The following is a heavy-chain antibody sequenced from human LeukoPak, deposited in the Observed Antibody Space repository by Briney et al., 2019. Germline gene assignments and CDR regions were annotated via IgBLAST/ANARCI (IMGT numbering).Heavy chain of an antibody. Sequence: GGSLRLSCAASGFTFSSYSMNWVRQAPGKGLEWVSSISSSSSYIYYADSVKGRFTISRDNSKNTLYLQMNSLRAEDTAVYYCAKDTYYYGSGSYYISDYWGQGTLVTVSS. J-gene: IGHJ4*02. CDR3: AKDTYYYGSGSYYISDY. CDR1: GFTFSSYS. V-gene: IGHV3-21*01. CDR2: ISSSSSYI. D-gene: IGHD3-10*01.